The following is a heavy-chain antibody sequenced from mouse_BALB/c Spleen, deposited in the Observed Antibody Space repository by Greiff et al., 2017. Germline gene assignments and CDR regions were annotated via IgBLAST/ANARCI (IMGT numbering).Heavy chain of an antibody. CDR3: AKGRLGGDYAMDY. J-gene: IGHJ4*01. D-gene: IGHD4-1*01. Sequence: VKLQQSGPSLVQPSQSLSITCTVSGFSLTSYGVHWVRQSPGKGLEWLGVIWRGGSTDYNAAFMSRLSITKDNSKSQVFFKMNSLQADDTAIYYCAKGRLGGDYAMDYWGQGTSVTVSS. CDR2: IWRGGST. CDR1: GFSLTSYG. V-gene: IGHV2-5-1*01.